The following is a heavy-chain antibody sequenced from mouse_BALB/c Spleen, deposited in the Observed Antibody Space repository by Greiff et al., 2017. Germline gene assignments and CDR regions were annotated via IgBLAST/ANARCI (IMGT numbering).Heavy chain of an antibody. CDR1: GYTFTSYW. J-gene: IGHJ3*01. D-gene: IGHD2-4*01. Sequence: VQLQQSGAELAKPGASVKMSCKASGYTFTSYWMHWVKQRPGQGLEWIGYINPSTGYTEYNQKFKDKATLTADKSSSTAYMQLSSLTSEDSAVYYCASRDYDRAWFAYWGQGTLVTVSA. CDR3: ASRDYDRAWFAY. CDR2: INPSTGYT. V-gene: IGHV1-7*01.